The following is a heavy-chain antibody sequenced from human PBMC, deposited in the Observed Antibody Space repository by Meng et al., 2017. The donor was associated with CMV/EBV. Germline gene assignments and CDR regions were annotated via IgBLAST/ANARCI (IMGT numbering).Heavy chain of an antibody. Sequence: GESLKISCAASGLTVSSNYMSWVRQAPGKGLEWVSVIYSGGSTYYAASVKGRFTISRDNSKNTLYLQMNSLIAADTAVYYCARGFRTIFGVPKSVRQYGMDVWGQGTTVTVSS. V-gene: IGHV3-53*01. CDR3: ARGFRTIFGVPKSVRQYGMDV. CDR2: IYSGGST. CDR1: GLTVSSNY. D-gene: IGHD3-3*01. J-gene: IGHJ6*02.